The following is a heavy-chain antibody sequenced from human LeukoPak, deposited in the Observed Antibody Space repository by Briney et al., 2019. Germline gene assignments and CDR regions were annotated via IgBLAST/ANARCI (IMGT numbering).Heavy chain of an antibody. CDR3: ARGYYDSSGPSGSAFDI. J-gene: IGHJ3*02. V-gene: IGHV3-21*01. CDR1: GFTFSSYS. Sequence: PGGSLRLSCAASGFTFSSYSMSWVRQAPGKGLEWVSSISSSSSYIYYAGSVKGRFTISRDNAKNSLYLQMNSLRAEDTAVYYCARGYYDSSGPSGSAFDIWGQGTMVTVSS. CDR2: ISSSSSYI. D-gene: IGHD3-22*01.